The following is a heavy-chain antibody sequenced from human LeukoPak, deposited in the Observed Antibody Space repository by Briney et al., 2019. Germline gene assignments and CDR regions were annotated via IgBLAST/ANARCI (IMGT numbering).Heavy chain of an antibody. Sequence: GGSLRLSCAASGFTFSRYGMHWVRQAPGKGLEWVAVMSYDGSNKYYADSVKGRFTISRDNSKNTLYLQMNSLRAEDTAVYYCARDTPVDYWGQGTLVTVSS. CDR3: ARDTPVDY. CDR2: MSYDGSNK. V-gene: IGHV3-30*19. CDR1: GFTFSRYG. J-gene: IGHJ4*02.